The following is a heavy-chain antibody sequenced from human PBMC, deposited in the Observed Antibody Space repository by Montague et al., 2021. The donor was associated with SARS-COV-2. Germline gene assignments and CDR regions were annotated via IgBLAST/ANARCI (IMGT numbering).Heavy chain of an antibody. J-gene: IGHJ4*02. V-gene: IGHV4-59*01. CDR2: INYSGST. CDR3: SRAPISRSSWYGYFDY. Sequence: SETLSLTCTVSGDSMSNYYWSWIRQPPGKGLEWIGYINYSGSTHYNYSLQGRVTLSKDTSQNQFSLTRTSGTAADTAMYFCSRAPISRSSWYGYFDYWGQGILVTVSS. CDR1: GDSMSNYY. D-gene: IGHD6-13*01.